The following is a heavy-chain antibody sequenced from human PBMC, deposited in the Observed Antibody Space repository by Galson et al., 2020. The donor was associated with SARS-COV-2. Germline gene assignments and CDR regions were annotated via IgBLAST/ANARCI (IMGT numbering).Heavy chain of an antibody. J-gene: IGHJ4*02. CDR1: GLTFSDYY. D-gene: IGHD2-15*01. CDR3: ARYCSGSSCLLGSFDY. V-gene: IGHV3-11*01. Sequence: GGSLRLSCAASGLTFSDYYMSWIRQAPGKGLEWVSYISSRGTTIYYADSVKGRFTISRDNASNSLSLQMNSLRAEDTAVYYCARYCSGSSCLLGSFDYWGQGTLVTVSS. CDR2: ISSRGTTI.